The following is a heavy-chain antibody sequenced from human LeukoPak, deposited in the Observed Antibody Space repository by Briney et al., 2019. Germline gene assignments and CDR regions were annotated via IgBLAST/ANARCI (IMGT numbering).Heavy chain of an antibody. CDR3: AKGSYYDSSGYYYFDY. V-gene: IGHV3-7*03. CDR2: IKTDGSEK. CDR1: GFTFSSYW. J-gene: IGHJ4*02. D-gene: IGHD3-22*01. Sequence: PGGSLRLSCGASGFTFSSYWMSWVRQAPGKGLEWVANIKTDGSEKYYVDSVKGRFTISRDNAKNSLYLQMNSLRAEDTAVYYCAKGSYYDSSGYYYFDYWGQGTLVTVSS.